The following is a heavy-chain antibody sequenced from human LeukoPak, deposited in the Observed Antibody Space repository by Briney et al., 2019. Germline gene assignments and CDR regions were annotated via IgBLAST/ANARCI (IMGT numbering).Heavy chain of an antibody. D-gene: IGHD6-13*01. V-gene: IGHV1-69*04. J-gene: IGHJ4*02. CDR1: GGTFSSYA. Sequence: SVKVSCKASGGTFSSYAISWVRQAPGQGLEWMGRIIPILGMANYAQKFQGRVTITADKSTSTAYMELSSLRSEDTAVYYCATIAAAGSYYFDYWGQGTLVTVSS. CDR2: IIPILGMA. CDR3: ATIAAAGSYYFDY.